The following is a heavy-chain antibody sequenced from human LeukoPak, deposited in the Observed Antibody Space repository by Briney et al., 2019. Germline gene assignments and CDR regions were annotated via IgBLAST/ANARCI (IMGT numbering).Heavy chain of an antibody. CDR1: GGSISSGGYY. V-gene: IGHV4-31*03. J-gene: IGHJ3*02. D-gene: IGHD3-22*01. CDR2: IYYSGST. Sequence: PSETLSLTCTVSGGSISSGGYYWSWIRQHPGKGLEWIGYIYYSGSTYYNPSLKSRVTISVDTSKNQFSLKLSSVTAADTAVYYCARDNYYDPIHAFDIWGQGTMVTVSS. CDR3: ARDNYYDPIHAFDI.